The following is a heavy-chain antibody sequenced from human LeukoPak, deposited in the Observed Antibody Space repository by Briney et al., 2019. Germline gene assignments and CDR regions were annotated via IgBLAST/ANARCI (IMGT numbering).Heavy chain of an antibody. J-gene: IGHJ6*02. CDR3: ARVGYNAYYDILTGYLRDTYYYYYGMDV. Sequence: GASVKVSCKASGYTFTSYDINWVRQATGQGLEWMGWMNPNSGNTGYAQKFQGRVTMTRNTSTSTAYMELSSLRSEDTAVYYCARVGYNAYYDILTGYLRDTYYYYYGMDVWGQGTTVTVSS. CDR2: MNPNSGNT. CDR1: GYTFTSYD. D-gene: IGHD3-9*01. V-gene: IGHV1-8*01.